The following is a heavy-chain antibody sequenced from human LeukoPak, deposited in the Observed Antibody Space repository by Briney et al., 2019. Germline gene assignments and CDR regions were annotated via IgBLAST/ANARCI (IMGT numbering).Heavy chain of an antibody. Sequence: GGSLRLSCAASGFTFSTQGMHWVRQAPGKGLEWVAFIRYDGSLTYYADSVKGRFTISRDNSKNTVHLQMNSLRAEDTAVYYCASGGKYCTGGACYGDWGQGTLVTVSS. J-gene: IGHJ4*02. CDR2: IRYDGSLT. V-gene: IGHV3-30*02. D-gene: IGHD2-8*02. CDR3: ASGGKYCTGGACYGD. CDR1: GFTFSTQG.